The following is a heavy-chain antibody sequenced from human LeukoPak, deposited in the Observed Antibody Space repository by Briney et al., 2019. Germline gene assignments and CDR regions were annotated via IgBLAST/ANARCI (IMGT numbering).Heavy chain of an antibody. V-gene: IGHV3-74*01. CDR2: INTDGSTT. CDR1: GFTFSNYW. D-gene: IGHD5-18*01. Sequence: GGSLRLSCAASGFTFSNYWMHWVRQAPGKGLVWVSRINTDGSTTTYADSVKGRFTISRDNDKNMLYLQMNSLRAEDTAVYYCTRAGGRYRYEHWGQGTLVTVSS. J-gene: IGHJ4*02. CDR3: TRAGGRYRYEH.